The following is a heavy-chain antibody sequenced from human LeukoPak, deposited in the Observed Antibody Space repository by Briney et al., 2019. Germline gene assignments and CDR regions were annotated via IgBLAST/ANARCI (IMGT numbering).Heavy chain of an antibody. D-gene: IGHD2-15*01. V-gene: IGHV3-30-3*01. Sequence: SGGSLRLSCAASGFTFSSYAMHWVRQAPGKGLEWVAVISYDGSNKYYADSVKGRFTISRDNSKNTLYLQMNSLRAEDTAVYYCARDLEDCSGGSCYSWFDPWGQGTLATVSS. CDR2: ISYDGSNK. J-gene: IGHJ5*02. CDR3: ARDLEDCSGGSCYSWFDP. CDR1: GFTFSSYA.